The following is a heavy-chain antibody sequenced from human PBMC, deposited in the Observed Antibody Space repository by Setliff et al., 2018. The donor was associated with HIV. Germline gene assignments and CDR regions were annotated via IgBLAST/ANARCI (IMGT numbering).Heavy chain of an antibody. CDR2: INHSGST. D-gene: IGHD2-8*01. Sequence: SETLSLTCAVCGESFNTYFWSWIRQPPGKGLEWIGQINHSGSTNYNPSLRSRVTISIGTSKNQFSLKLSSVTAADTAVYYCATGLIMAPDYWGQGSLVTVSS. CDR1: GESFNTYF. V-gene: IGHV4-34*01. J-gene: IGHJ4*02. CDR3: ATGLIMAPDY.